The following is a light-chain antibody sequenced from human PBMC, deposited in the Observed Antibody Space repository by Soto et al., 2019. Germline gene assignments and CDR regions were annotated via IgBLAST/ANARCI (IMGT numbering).Light chain of an antibody. V-gene: IGKV4-1*01. CDR3: QQFSTTPCT. J-gene: IGKJ2*02. Sequence: DIVMTQSPDSLAVSLGERATINCKSSQSVLYSSSNKNYLAWYQQKPGQPPKLLIYWASTRESGVPDRFSGSGSGTDFTLTISSLQAEDVAVYYCQQFSTTPCTFGQGTKLEIK. CDR1: QSVLYSSSNKNY. CDR2: WAS.